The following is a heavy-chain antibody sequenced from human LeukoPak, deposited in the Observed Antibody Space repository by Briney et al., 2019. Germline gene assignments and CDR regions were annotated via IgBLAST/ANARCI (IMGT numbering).Heavy chain of an antibody. D-gene: IGHD2-15*01. J-gene: IGHJ5*02. CDR3: AKLVYSLDGSGHNWFDP. CDR1: GDGISDIY. V-gene: IGHV4-4*09. CDR2: IHTSGST. Sequence: SETLSLTCAVSGDGISDIYWSWIRQPPGKGPEWIGFIHTSGSTYYIPSLKSRVTMSVDTSKNQFSLKLSSVTAADTAVYYCAKLVYSLDGSGHNWFDPWGQGALVTVSS.